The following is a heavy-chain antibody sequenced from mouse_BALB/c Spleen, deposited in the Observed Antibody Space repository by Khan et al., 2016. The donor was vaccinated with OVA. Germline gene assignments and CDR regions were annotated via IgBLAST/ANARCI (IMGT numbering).Heavy chain of an antibody. D-gene: IGHD2-10*01. CDR3: ARQPYYHYNIMDY. CDR2: IWSDGST. CDR1: GFSLTNYG. V-gene: IGHV2-6-1*01. J-gene: IGHJ4*01. Sequence: VKLKESGPGLVAPSQSLSITCTISGFSLTNYGVHWVRQPPGKGLEWLVVIWSDGSTTYNSALKSRLTITKDNSKNQVFLKMNSLQTDDTAMYFCARQPYYHYNIMDYWGQGTSVTVSS.